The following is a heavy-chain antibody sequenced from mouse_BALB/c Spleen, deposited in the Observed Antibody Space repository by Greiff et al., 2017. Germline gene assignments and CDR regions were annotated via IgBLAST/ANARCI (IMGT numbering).Heavy chain of an antibody. D-gene: IGHD1-1*01. Sequence: VQLQQSGPQLVRPGASVKISCKASGYSFTSYWMHWVKQRPGQGLEWIGMIDPSDSETRLNQKFKDKATLTVDKSSSTAYMQLSSPTSEDSAVYYCARSGTGYGSSPFDYWGQGTTLTVSS. V-gene: IGHV1S127*01. CDR3: ARSGTGYGSSPFDY. CDR2: IDPSDSET. J-gene: IGHJ2*01. CDR1: GYSFTSYW.